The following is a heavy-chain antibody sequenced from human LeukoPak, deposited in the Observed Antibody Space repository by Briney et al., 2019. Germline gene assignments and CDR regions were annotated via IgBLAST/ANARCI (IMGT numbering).Heavy chain of an antibody. CDR3: ARIEAVTRGYNHAYYFDY. Sequence: ASVKVSCKASGYTFTSYDINWVRQATGQGLEWMGWMNPNSGNTGYAQKFQGRVTITRNTSISTAYMELSSLRSEDTAVYYCARIEAVTRGYNHAYYFDYWGQGTLVTVSS. D-gene: IGHD5-18*01. V-gene: IGHV1-8*03. CDR2: MNPNSGNT. CDR1: GYTFTSYD. J-gene: IGHJ4*02.